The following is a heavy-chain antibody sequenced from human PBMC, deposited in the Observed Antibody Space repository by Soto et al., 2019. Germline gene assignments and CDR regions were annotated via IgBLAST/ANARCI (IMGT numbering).Heavy chain of an antibody. CDR3: ARLKGNSWLDS. CDR1: GDSVSTNSAT. Sequence: PSQTLSLTCAISGDSVSTNSATWDWIRQSPSRGLEWLGRTYYRSKWDYDYAASVKGRININPDTSNNQVSLHLDSVTPDDTAVYYCARLKGNSWLDSWGQGTLVTVSS. CDR2: TYYRSKWDY. V-gene: IGHV6-1*01. J-gene: IGHJ5*01.